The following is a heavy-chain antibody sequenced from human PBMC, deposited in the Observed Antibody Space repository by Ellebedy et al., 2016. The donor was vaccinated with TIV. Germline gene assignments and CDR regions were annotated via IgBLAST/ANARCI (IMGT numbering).Heavy chain of an antibody. CDR3: ARGFYEKFDP. CDR1: GYTFTKYG. V-gene: IGHV1-18*04. D-gene: IGHD2/OR15-2a*01. J-gene: IGHJ5*02. Sequence: ASVKVSCKASGYTFTKYGISWVRQAPGHGLEWMGWISGYNGDTNYEQKFQGRVTMTTDTFTNTAYMELRSLRSDDTAVYYCARGFYEKFDPWGQGTLVTVSS. CDR2: ISGYNGDT.